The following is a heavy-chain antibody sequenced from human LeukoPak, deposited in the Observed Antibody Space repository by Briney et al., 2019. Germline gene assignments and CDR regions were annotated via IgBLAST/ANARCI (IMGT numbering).Heavy chain of an antibody. D-gene: IGHD3-3*01. CDR3: AKDHTITDFWSGYFVELQDGMDV. Sequence: PGGSLRLSCAASGFTFSAFAMTWVRQAPGKRLEWVSTITDDGYNTYSADSVKGRITLSRDNSKNTLSLQLRSLRAEDTAVYYCAKDHTITDFWSGYFVELQDGMDVWGQGTTVTVSS. J-gene: IGHJ6*02. V-gene: IGHV3-23*01. CDR1: GFTFSAFA. CDR2: ITDDGYNT.